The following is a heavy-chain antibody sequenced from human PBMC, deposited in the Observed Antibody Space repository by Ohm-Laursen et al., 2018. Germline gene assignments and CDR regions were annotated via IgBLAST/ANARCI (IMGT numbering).Heavy chain of an antibody. CDR1: GFTFRRYA. J-gene: IGHJ3*02. CDR2: ISGSTGST. Sequence: SLRLSCAASGFTFRRYAMSWVRQTPGKGLEWVSSISGSTGSTHYADSVKGRFTISRDNSKNTLYLQMNSLRAEDTAVYYCARDLGSGWTSDAFDIWGQGTMVTVSS. V-gene: IGHV3-23*01. D-gene: IGHD6-19*01. CDR3: ARDLGSGWTSDAFDI.